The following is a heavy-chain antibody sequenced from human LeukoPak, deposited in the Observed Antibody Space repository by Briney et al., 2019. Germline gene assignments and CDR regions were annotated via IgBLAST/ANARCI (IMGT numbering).Heavy chain of an antibody. J-gene: IGHJ4*02. D-gene: IGHD4-17*01. CDR3: ANEIRPNDY. CDR2: ISISGSKT. Sequence: GGSLRLSCAASEFDFSSHAMTWVRQAPGKGLEWVSAISISGSKTYYADSAKGRFTISRDNSKNTLYLQMNSLRAEDTAVYYCANEIRPNDYWGQGTQVTVSS. V-gene: IGHV3-23*01. CDR1: EFDFSSHA.